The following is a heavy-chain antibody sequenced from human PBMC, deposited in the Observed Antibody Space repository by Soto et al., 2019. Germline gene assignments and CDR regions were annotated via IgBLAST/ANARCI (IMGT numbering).Heavy chain of an antibody. J-gene: IGHJ5*02. CDR2: IFSNDEK. CDR1: GFSLSNAGLG. V-gene: IGHV2-26*04. CDR3: ASTYSTSWYWFDP. Sequence: QVTVKESGHVLVKPTETLTLTCTVSGFSLSNAGLGVSWIRQPPGKALEWLAHIFSNDEKSYSTSLKSRLTISTDTSKSPVVLTRTNMDPVDTATYYCASTYSTSWYWFDPWGQGTLVTVSS. D-gene: IGHD6-13*01.